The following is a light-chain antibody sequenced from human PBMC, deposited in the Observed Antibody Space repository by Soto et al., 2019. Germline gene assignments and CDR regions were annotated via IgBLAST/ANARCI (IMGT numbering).Light chain of an antibody. V-gene: IGKV3-11*01. CDR3: QQRSNWPPGLT. CDR1: QRVSNH. CDR2: DAS. J-gene: IGKJ5*01. Sequence: TVMTQSPVTLSVSPWDTATLSCRASQRVSNHFAWYQQKPGQAPRLLIYDASNRATGIPARFSGSGSGTDFTLTISSLEPEDFAVYYCQQRSNWPPGLTFGGGTRLEIK.